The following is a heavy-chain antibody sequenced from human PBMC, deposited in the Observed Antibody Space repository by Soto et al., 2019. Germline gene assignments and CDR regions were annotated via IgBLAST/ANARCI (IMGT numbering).Heavy chain of an antibody. D-gene: IGHD4-4*01. CDR3: ARYISNFPYYDYAVQV. J-gene: IGHJ6*01. CDR1: GYTFTVCW. Sequence: VYGYTFTVCWLGCIHQQPGKGLEWMGIIYPVDSDTRYSPSFQGHVTITVDKSTNTAYLQWNTLSASDPAMYYCARYISNFPYYDYAVQVWRQWSTASVS. V-gene: IGHV5-51*07. CDR2: IYPVDSDT.